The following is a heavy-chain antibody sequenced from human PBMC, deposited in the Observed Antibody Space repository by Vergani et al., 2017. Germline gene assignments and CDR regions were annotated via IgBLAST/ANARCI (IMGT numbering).Heavy chain of an antibody. J-gene: IGHJ4*02. Sequence: QLQLQESGSGLVKPSQTLSLTCAVSGGSISSGGYSWSWIRQPPGKGLEWIGYIYHSGGTYYTPSLKSRVTISVDTSKNPFSLKLSSVTAADTAVYYCARGLVTTNFDYWGQGTLVTVSS. V-gene: IGHV4-30-2*05. CDR1: GGSISSGGYS. CDR3: ARGLVTTNFDY. D-gene: IGHD3-9*01. CDR2: IYHSGGT.